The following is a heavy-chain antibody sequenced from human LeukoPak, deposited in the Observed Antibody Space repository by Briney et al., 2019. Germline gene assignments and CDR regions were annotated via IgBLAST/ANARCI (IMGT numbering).Heavy chain of an antibody. D-gene: IGHD5-18*01. CDR1: GGSISSSSYY. Sequence: SETLSLTCTVSGGSISSSSYYWGWIRQPPGKGLEWIGSIYYSGSTYYNPSLKSRVPISVDTSKNQFSLKLSSVTAADTAVYYCARWDSYGPYNWFDPWGQGTLVTVSS. CDR2: IYYSGST. V-gene: IGHV4-39*01. CDR3: ARWDSYGPYNWFDP. J-gene: IGHJ5*02.